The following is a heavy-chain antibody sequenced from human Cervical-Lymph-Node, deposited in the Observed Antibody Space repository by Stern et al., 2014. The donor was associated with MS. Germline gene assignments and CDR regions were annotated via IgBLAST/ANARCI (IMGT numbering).Heavy chain of an antibody. CDR1: GGIFTSYT. J-gene: IGHJ6*02. Sequence: QVQLVQSGAEVKKPGSSVKVSCKASGGIFTSYTFSWVRQAPGQGLEWMGGIIPIFDTSNYAQKFQGRVTITADESTSTAYMELSSLRSEDTAVYYCASPVDEPRYYYYYGMDVWGQGTTVTVSS. D-gene: IGHD5-12*01. CDR3: ASPVDEPRYYYYYGMDV. V-gene: IGHV1-69*01. CDR2: IIPIFDTS.